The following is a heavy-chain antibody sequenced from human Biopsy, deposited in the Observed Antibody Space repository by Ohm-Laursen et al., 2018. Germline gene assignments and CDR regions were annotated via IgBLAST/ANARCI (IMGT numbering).Heavy chain of an antibody. CDR3: AKDQGYYYDRSVYYYFDY. Sequence: SLRLSCTASGFDVRSNYMSWVRQAPGKGLEWVSAITSSGDTTYYSDSVKGRFTISRDSSKNTLHLQMNSLRAEDTAVYYCAKDQGYYYDRSVYYYFDYWGQGTLVTVSS. J-gene: IGHJ4*02. CDR1: GFDVRSNY. CDR2: ITSSGDTT. D-gene: IGHD3-22*01. V-gene: IGHV3-23*01.